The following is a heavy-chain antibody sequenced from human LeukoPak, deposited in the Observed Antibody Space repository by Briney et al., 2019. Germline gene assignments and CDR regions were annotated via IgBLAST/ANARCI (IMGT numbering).Heavy chain of an antibody. Sequence: GGSLRLSCTASGFTFGDYAMSWVRQAPGKGLEWVGFIRSNAYGGTTEYAASVKGRFTISRDDSKSIAYLQMNSLKTEDTAVYYCTRDGTSYDFWSGYTEGSFDYWGQGTLVTVSS. D-gene: IGHD3-3*01. V-gene: IGHV3-49*04. CDR3: TRDGTSYDFWSGYTEGSFDY. CDR1: GFTFGDYA. J-gene: IGHJ4*02. CDR2: IRSNAYGGTT.